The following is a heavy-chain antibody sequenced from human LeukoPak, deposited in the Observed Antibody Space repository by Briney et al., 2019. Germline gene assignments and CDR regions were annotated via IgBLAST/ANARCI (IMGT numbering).Heavy chain of an antibody. CDR3: ARTVYYYGMDV. Sequence: SETLSLTCTVSGGSISSSSYYWGWIRQPPGEGLEWIGSIYYSGSTYYNPSLKSRVTISVDTSKNQFSLKLSSVTAADTAVYYCARTVYYYGMDVWGQGTTVTVSS. D-gene: IGHD4-17*01. J-gene: IGHJ6*02. CDR2: IYYSGST. CDR1: GGSISSSSYY. V-gene: IGHV4-39*01.